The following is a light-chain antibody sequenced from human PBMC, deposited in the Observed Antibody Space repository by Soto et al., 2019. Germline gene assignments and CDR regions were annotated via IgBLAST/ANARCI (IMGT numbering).Light chain of an antibody. CDR2: RNN. V-gene: IGLV1-47*01. CDR3: ATWDDSLNGFYV. J-gene: IGLJ1*01. CDR1: TSNIGSNY. Sequence: QSVLTQPPSASGTPGQGVTISCSGSTSNIGSNYVYWYQQLPGTAPKLLIYRNNQRPSGVPDRFSVSKSGTSASLAISGLRSDDEADYFCATWDDSLNGFYVFGTGTKV.